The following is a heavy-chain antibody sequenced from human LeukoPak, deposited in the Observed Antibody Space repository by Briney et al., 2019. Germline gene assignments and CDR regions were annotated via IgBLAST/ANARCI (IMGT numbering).Heavy chain of an antibody. J-gene: IGHJ6*03. CDR2: INHSGST. CDR1: GGSFSGYY. D-gene: IGHD6-6*01. Sequence: PSETLSLTCAVYGGSFSGYYWSWIRQPPGKGLEWIGEINHSGSTNYNPSPKSRVTISVDTSKNQFSLNLTSVTAADTAVYFCAREAAARFYMDVWGKGTTVTVSS. CDR3: AREAAARFYMDV. V-gene: IGHV4-34*01.